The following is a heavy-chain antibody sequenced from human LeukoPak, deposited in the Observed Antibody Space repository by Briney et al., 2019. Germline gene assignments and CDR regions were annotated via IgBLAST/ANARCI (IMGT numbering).Heavy chain of an antibody. J-gene: IGHJ4*02. CDR3: ARDAYGSSVDY. CDR1: GFTFSSYT. CDR2: ISGSSNYI. D-gene: IGHD1-26*01. Sequence: GGSLRLSCAASGFTFSSYTMNWVRQAPGKGLEWVSSISGSSNYIYHADSVKGRFTISRDNAKNSLYLQMNSLRAEDTAVYYCARDAYGSSVDYWGQGTLVTVSS. V-gene: IGHV3-21*01.